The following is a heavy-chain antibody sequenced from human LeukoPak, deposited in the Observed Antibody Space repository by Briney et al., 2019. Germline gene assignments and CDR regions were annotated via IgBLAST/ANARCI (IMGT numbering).Heavy chain of an antibody. Sequence: GASVKVSCKASGYTFTSYDISSVRQAPGQGLEWMGWVSAYNGNTNYVHHLHGRVTMTTDTSTTTAYMELRSLRSDDTAIYYCAREAAAGVYFEYWGQGTLVTVSS. J-gene: IGHJ4*02. D-gene: IGHD6-13*01. CDR2: VSAYNGNT. CDR3: AREAAAGVYFEY. V-gene: IGHV1-18*01. CDR1: GYTFTSYD.